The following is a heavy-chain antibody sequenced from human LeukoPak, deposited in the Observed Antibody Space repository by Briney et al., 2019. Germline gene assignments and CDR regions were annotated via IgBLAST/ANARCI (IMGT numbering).Heavy chain of an antibody. CDR3: AKDLGGYGSGSPDWFDP. CDR1: GFTFSSYA. V-gene: IGHV3-23*01. J-gene: IGHJ5*02. Sequence: QPGGSLRLSCAASGFTFSSYAMSWVRQAPGKGLEWFSAIIGSGGSTYYADSVKGRFTISRDNSKNTLYLQMNSLRAEDTAVYYCAKDLGGYGSGSPDWFDPWGQGTLVTVSS. CDR2: IIGSGGST. D-gene: IGHD3-10*01.